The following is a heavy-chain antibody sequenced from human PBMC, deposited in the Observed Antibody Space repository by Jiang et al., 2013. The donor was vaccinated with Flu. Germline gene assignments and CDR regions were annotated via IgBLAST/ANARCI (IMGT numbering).Heavy chain of an antibody. CDR1: GYTFTYHY. D-gene: IGHD3-16*02. CDR3: ARDPAFRGIISYYFDY. J-gene: IGHJ4*02. Sequence: VQSGAEVKKSGASVKVSCKASGYTFTYHYIHWLRQAPGQGPEWMGMVNPSGGDTTYAQKFKGRVTMTRDSSANTVYMELSGLTSDDTALYYCARDPAFRGIISYYFDYWGQGTPLTVSS. V-gene: IGHV1-46*01. CDR2: VNPSGGDT.